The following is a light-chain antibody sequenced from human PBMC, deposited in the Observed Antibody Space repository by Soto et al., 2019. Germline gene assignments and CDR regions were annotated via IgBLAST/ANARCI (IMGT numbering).Light chain of an antibody. Sequence: EIVLTQSPATLSLSPGERATLSCRASQSVSSYLAWYQQRPGQAPRLLIFDATNRASGIPARVSASGSGTDFTLTISSLEPEDFAVYYCQQRTSWLSFGQGTKLESK. CDR2: DAT. J-gene: IGKJ2*01. CDR1: QSVSSY. V-gene: IGKV3-11*01. CDR3: QQRTSWLS.